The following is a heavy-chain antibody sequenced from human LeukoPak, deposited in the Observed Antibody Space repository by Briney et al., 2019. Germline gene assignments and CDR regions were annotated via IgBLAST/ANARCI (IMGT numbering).Heavy chain of an antibody. CDR2: ISSSSSYI. Sequence: GGSLRLSCAASGFTFGSYSMNWVRQAPGKGLEWVSSISSSSSYIYYADSVKGRFTISRDNAKNSLYLQMNSLRAEDTAVYYCARDENNWNEDAFDIWGQGTMVTVSS. J-gene: IGHJ3*02. CDR3: ARDENNWNEDAFDI. CDR1: GFTFGSYS. D-gene: IGHD1-1*01. V-gene: IGHV3-21*01.